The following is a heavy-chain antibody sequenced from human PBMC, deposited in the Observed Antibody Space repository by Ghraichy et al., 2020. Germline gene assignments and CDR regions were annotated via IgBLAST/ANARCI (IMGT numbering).Heavy chain of an antibody. CDR1: GFTFSSYG. D-gene: IGHD3-3*01. CDR2: ISYDGSNK. Sequence: GGSLRLSCAASGFTFSSYGMHWVRQAPGKGLEWVAVISYDGSNKYYADSVKGRFTISRDNSKNTLYLQMNSLRAEDTAVYYCAKLPYVLRFLEWYRVPDETDYGMDVWGQGTTVTVSS. J-gene: IGHJ6*02. CDR3: AKLPYVLRFLEWYRVPDETDYGMDV. V-gene: IGHV3-30*18.